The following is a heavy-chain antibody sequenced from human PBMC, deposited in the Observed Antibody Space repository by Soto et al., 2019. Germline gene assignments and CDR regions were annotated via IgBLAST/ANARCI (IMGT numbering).Heavy chain of an antibody. CDR3: GRGDRGGSGSPASYYYSGLDV. V-gene: IGHV3-23*01. CDR1: GFNFKKFA. D-gene: IGHD3-10*01. CDR2: ISCCGGSA. J-gene: IGHJ6*02. Sequence: EVHLLESGGGVVQPGGSLRLSCVASGFNFKKFAMAWVRQAAGEGLEWVSGISCCGGSASYADSVKGRFTISRDNSNNALFLQMNSLRIEDTALYYCGRGDRGGSGSPASYYYSGLDVWGQGATVTVS.